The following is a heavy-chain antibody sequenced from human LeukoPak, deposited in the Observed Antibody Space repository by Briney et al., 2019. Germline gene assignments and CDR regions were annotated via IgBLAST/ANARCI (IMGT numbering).Heavy chain of an antibody. V-gene: IGHV4-4*07. J-gene: IGHJ4*02. D-gene: IGHD5-18*01. CDR3: ARDGLYSYGYSYFDY. CDR1: GASISSYH. CDR2: FHISGST. Sequence: PSETLSLTCTVSGASISSYHWSWIRQPAGKGLEWIGRFHISGSTNYNPSLKSRVTMSIDTSKNQFSLRLTSVTAADTAVYYCARDGLYSYGYSYFDYWGQGTLVTVFS.